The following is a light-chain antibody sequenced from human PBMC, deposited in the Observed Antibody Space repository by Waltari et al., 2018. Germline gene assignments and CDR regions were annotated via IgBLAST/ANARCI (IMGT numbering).Light chain of an antibody. V-gene: IGLV3-21*03. CDR2: DDS. CDR3: QVWDSSSDHVV. Sequence: SYVLTQPPSVSVAPGKTARITCGGNKIGSKSVHWYQQKPGQAPVLVVYDDSDRPSGIPELFSGSNSGTTATLTIRRVEAGDEADYYCQVWDSSSDHVVFGGGTKLTVL. CDR1: KIGSKS. J-gene: IGLJ2*01.